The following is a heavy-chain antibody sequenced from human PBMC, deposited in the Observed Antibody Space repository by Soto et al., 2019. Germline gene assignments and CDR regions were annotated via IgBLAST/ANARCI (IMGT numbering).Heavy chain of an antibody. D-gene: IGHD2-15*01. CDR2: INHSGST. V-gene: IGHV4-34*01. Sequence: SETLSLTCAVYGGSFSGYYWSWIRQPPGKGLEWIGEINHSGSTNYNPSLKSRVTISVDTSKNQFSLKLSSVTAADTAVYYCARKVGVAATMAFDIWGQGTRVTVSS. CDR3: ARKVGVAATMAFDI. CDR1: GGSFSGYY. J-gene: IGHJ3*02.